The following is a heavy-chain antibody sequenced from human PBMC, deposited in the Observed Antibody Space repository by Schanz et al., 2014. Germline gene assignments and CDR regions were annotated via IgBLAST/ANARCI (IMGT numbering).Heavy chain of an antibody. D-gene: IGHD3-16*01. V-gene: IGHV3-43*01. J-gene: IGHJ5*02. Sequence: VQLVESGGVVVQLGGSLRLSCAAPGFTFDDNTMHWVRQAPGKGLEWVSLITWDGGITYYADSLKGRFTISRDNSKNSLYLQMNSLRTEDTALYYCAKGAVEMSTGLGGSWGQGTLVTVSS. CDR1: GFTFDDNT. CDR2: ITWDGGIT. CDR3: AKGAVEMSTGLGGS.